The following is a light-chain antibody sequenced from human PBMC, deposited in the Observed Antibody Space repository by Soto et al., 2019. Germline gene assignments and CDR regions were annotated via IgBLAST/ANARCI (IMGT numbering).Light chain of an antibody. V-gene: IGKV3-15*01. CDR1: QSVATN. CDR2: GAS. J-gene: IGKJ1*01. Sequence: EIVMSQSAATLSVSPGERATLSCRASQSVATNLAWYQQNPGQPPRLLIYGASTRATGIPARFSGSGSGTEFTLTISSPQSVDFAVYSCQQYNNWPWTFGQGTKVDIK. CDR3: QQYNNWPWT.